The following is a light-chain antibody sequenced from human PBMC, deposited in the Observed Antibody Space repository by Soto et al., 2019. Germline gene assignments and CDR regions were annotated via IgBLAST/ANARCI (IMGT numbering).Light chain of an antibody. CDR2: YDD. CDR1: SSNIGNNA. J-gene: IGLJ2*01. Sequence: QSVLTQPPSVSEAPRQRVTISCSGSSSNIGNNAVNWYQQLPGKAPKLLIYYDDLLPSGVSDRFSGSKSGTSASLAISGLQSEDEADYYCAAWDDSRGVVFGGGTKVTV. V-gene: IGLV1-36*01. CDR3: AAWDDSRGVV.